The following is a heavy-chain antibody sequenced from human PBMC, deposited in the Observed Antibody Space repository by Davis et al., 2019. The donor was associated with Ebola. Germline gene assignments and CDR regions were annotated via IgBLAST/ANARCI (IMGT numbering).Heavy chain of an antibody. CDR2: TYYNSKWYS. D-gene: IGHD5-24*01. CDR1: GDSVSLNSAG. Sequence: PSETLSLTCAISGDSVSLNSAGWNWIRQSPSRGLEWLGRTYYNSKWYSDYAVSVKSRITINPDTSKNHFSLQLNSVTPEDTAVYYCARGWLQSGFDYWGQGTLVTVSS. CDR3: ARGWLQSGFDY. J-gene: IGHJ4*02. V-gene: IGHV6-1*01.